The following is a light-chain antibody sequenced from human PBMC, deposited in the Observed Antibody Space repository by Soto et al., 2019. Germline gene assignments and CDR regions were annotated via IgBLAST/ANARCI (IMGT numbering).Light chain of an antibody. CDR2: GAS. J-gene: IGKJ1*01. CDR3: RHYNNWPPET. CDR1: QSVSSSY. Sequence: EIVLTQSPGTLSLSPGARATLSCRASQSVSSSYLAWYQQKPGQAPRLXIYGASSRATGIPDRFSGGWSGTDFTLTINGLQSQDFAIYYCRHYNNWPPETFGQGTKVDIK. V-gene: IGKV3-20*01.